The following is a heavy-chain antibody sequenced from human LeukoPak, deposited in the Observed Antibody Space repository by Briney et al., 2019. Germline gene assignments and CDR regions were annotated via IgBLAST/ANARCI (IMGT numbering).Heavy chain of an antibody. CDR3: AKNRDSSDYPRDFDY. V-gene: IGHV3-30*02. J-gene: IGHJ4*02. CDR2: IRHDGSYQ. CDR1: RFTFSSYG. D-gene: IGHD6-19*01. Sequence: GGSLRLSCAASRFTFSSYGMHWVRQTPGKGPEWVAFIRHDGSYQQYADSVKGRFTVSRDNSKETVYLQMNSLRTEDTAVYYCAKNRDSSDYPRDFDYWGQGTLVTVSS.